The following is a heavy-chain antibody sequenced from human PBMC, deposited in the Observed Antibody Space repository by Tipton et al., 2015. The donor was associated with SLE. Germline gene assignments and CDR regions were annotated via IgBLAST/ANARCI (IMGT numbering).Heavy chain of an antibody. D-gene: IGHD6-19*01. CDR1: GGSISSYY. CDR2: IYYSGST. CDR3: ARGGRLVEGPMDV. Sequence: TLSITCTVSGGSISSYYWSWIRQPPGKGLEWIGYIYYSGSTNYNPSLKSRVTISVDTSKNQFSLKLSSVTAADTAVYYCARGGRLVEGPMDVWGKGSTVAVSS. V-gene: IGHV4-59*08. J-gene: IGHJ6*03.